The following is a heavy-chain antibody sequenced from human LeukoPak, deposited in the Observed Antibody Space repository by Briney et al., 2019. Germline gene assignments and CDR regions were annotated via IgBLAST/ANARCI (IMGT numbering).Heavy chain of an antibody. CDR3: AREWGSSSWYYYYGMNV. D-gene: IGHD6-13*01. Sequence: GGSLRLSCAASGFTFSSYAMHWVRQAPGKGLDWVAVISYAGGNKHYADSVKGRFTISRDNSKNSLYLQMNSLRAEDTAVYYCAREWGSSSWYYYYGMNVWGQGTTVTVSS. V-gene: IGHV3-30-3*01. CDR2: ISYAGGNK. CDR1: GFTFSSYA. J-gene: IGHJ6*02.